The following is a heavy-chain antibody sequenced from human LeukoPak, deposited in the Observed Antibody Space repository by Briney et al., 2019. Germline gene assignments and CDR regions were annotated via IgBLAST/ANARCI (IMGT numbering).Heavy chain of an antibody. J-gene: IGHJ4*02. CDR2: INWNGGST. V-gene: IGHV3-20*04. CDR3: ARESYDILTGYYNVDY. CDR1: GFTFDDYG. D-gene: IGHD3-9*01. Sequence: GGSLRLSCAASGFTFDDYGMSWVRRAPGEGLEWVSGINWNGGSTGYADSVKGRFTISRDNAKNSLYLQMNSLRAEDTALYYCARESYDILTGYYNVDYWGQGTLATVSS.